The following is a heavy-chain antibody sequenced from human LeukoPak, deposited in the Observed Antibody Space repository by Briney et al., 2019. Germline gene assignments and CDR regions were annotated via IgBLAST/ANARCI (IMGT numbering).Heavy chain of an antibody. CDR3: ARTGGYSYGYSNYGMDV. Sequence: SETLSLTCTVSGGSISSYYWSWIRQPPGEGLEWIGYVYYSGSTNYNPSLKSRVTISVDTSKNQFSLKLSSVTAADTAVYYCARTGGYSYGYSNYGMDVWGQGTTVTVSS. D-gene: IGHD5-18*01. V-gene: IGHV4-59*01. CDR2: VYYSGST. CDR1: GGSISSYY. J-gene: IGHJ6*02.